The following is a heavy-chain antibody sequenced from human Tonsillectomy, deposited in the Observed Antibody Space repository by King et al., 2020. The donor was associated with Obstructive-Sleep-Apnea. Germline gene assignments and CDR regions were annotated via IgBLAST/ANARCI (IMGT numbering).Heavy chain of an antibody. J-gene: IGHJ4*01. CDR2: ISHDGNSK. V-gene: IGHV3-30*18. D-gene: IGHD6-25*01. Sequence: VQLVESGGGVVQPGGSLGLSCAVSGFTFSNFAIHWVRQAPGKGLEWVAVISHDGNSKYYADSVRGRFTISRDSSKNTLFLQMNSLRAEDTAVYYCAKDHGYSGAQYYFDYWGHGTLVTVSS. CDR3: AKDHGYSGAQYYFDY. CDR1: GFTFSNFA.